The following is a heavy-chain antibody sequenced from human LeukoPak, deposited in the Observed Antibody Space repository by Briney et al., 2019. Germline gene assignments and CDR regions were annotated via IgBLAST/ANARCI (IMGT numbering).Heavy chain of an antibody. CDR2: ISSSSSTI. CDR3: AKDSYYSGWYLNYYYGMDV. V-gene: IGHV3-48*01. CDR1: GFTFSSYS. J-gene: IGHJ6*02. D-gene: IGHD6-19*01. Sequence: GGSLRLSCAASGFTFSSYSMNWVRQAPGKGLEWVSYISSSSSTIYYADSVKGRFTISRDNAKNSLYLQMNSLRAEDTAVYYCAKDSYYSGWYLNYYYGMDVWGQGTTVTVSS.